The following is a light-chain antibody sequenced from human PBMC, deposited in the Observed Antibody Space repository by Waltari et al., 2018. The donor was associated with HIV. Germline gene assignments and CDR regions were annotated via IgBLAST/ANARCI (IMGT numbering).Light chain of an antibody. V-gene: IGLV1-44*01. Sequence: QSVLTQPPSASGTPGQRVTIPCSGSSSNIGSNPVNWYQQPPGTAPKLLIYSNYHRPSGVPDRFSGSKSGTSASLAISGLQSEDEADYYCATWDDSLNGRVFGGGTKLTVL. J-gene: IGLJ3*02. CDR3: ATWDDSLNGRV. CDR1: SSNIGSNP. CDR2: SNY.